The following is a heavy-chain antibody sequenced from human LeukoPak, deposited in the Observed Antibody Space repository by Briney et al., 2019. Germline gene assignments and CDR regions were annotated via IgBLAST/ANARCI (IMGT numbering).Heavy chain of an antibody. V-gene: IGHV3-21*01. J-gene: IGHJ4*02. Sequence: GGSLRLSCVVSGFTFSSYSMNWVRQAPGKGLEWVSFISSSSTYIYYADSMKGRFTISRDDAKSSLYLQMNSLRAEDTAVYYCAKKGLPDYWGQGTLVTVS. CDR1: GFTFSSYS. CDR3: AKKGLPDY. CDR2: ISSSSTYI.